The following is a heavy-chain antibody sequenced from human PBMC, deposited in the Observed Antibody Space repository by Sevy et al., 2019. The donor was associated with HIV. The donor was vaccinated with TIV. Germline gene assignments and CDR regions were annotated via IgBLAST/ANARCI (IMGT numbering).Heavy chain of an antibody. Sequence: QSQTLSLTCTVSGGSINNKAYYWAWIRQPPGKGLEWIGSRSYSGNSYYNPSLNCRVTISLDTSKNQFSLRLTFVTAADTAVYYCARRLAAAGGGNEYFQPWGQGTLVTVSS. J-gene: IGHJ1*01. CDR1: GGSINNKAYY. V-gene: IGHV4-39*01. CDR3: ARRLAAAGGGNEYFQP. CDR2: RSYSGNS. D-gene: IGHD6-13*01.